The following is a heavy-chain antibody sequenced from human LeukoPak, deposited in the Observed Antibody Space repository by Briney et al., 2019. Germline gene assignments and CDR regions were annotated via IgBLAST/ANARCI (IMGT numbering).Heavy chain of an antibody. D-gene: IGHD6-6*01. J-gene: IGHJ4*02. CDR3: ASISSSPPRDY. Sequence: SETLSLTCAVYGGYFSGYYWSWIRQPPGKGLEWIGEINHSGSTNYNPSLKSRVTISVDASKNQFSLKLSSVTAADTSVYYCASISSSPPRDYWGQGTLVTVSS. CDR2: INHSGST. V-gene: IGHV4-34*01. CDR1: GGYFSGYY.